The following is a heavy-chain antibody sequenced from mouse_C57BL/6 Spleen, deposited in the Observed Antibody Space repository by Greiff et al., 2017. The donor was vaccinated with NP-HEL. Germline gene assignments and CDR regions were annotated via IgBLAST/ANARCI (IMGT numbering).Heavy chain of an antibody. Sequence: EVKLMESGGGLVQPGGSLSLSCAASGFTFTDYYMSWVRQPPGKALEWLGFIRNKANGYTTEYSASVKGRFTISRDNSQSILYLQMNALRAEDSATYYCARYGYYGSSPDYWGQGTTLTVSS. V-gene: IGHV7-3*01. J-gene: IGHJ2*01. CDR2: IRNKANGYTT. D-gene: IGHD1-1*01. CDR1: GFTFTDYY. CDR3: ARYGYYGSSPDY.